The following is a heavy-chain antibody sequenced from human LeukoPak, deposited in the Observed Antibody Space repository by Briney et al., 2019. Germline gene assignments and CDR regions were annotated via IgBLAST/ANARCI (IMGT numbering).Heavy chain of an antibody. CDR3: ARAPLGRYCSGGSCYSSSGAVDF. D-gene: IGHD2-15*01. J-gene: IGHJ3*01. CDR1: GFTFSSYW. V-gene: IGHV3-7*01. Sequence: TGGSLRLSCAASGFTFSSYWMSWVRQAPGKGPEWAANIKRDGSEKYYVDSVRGRFTISRDNAKNSLYLQMNSLRAEDTAVYYCARAPLGRYCSGGSCYSSSGAVDFWGQGTMVTVSS. CDR2: IKRDGSEK.